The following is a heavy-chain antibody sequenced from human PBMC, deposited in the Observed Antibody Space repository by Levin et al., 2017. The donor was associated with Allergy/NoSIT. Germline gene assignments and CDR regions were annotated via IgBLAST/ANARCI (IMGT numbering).Heavy chain of an antibody. CDR3: ATDNPARSPTTGIFDAFDI. V-gene: IGHV1-24*01. J-gene: IGHJ3*02. Sequence: GESLKISCKVSGYTLTELSMHWVRQAPGKGLEWMGGFDPEDGETIYAQKFQGRVTMTEDTSTDTAYMELSSLRSEDTAVYYCATDNPARSPTTGIFDAFDIWGQGTMVTVSS. CDR2: FDPEDGET. D-gene: IGHD1-1*01. CDR1: GYTLTELS.